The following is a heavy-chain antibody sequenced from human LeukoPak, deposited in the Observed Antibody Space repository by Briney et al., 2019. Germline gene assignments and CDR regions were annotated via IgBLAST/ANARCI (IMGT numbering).Heavy chain of an antibody. J-gene: IGHJ3*02. V-gene: IGHV3-21*06. Sequence: GGSLRLSCAASGLTFSTYGMSWVRQAPGKGLEWVSSIATSSDYIYYAGSLKGRFTISRDNAKNSLYLHMNSLRPDDTAVYYCARGRSITILRGVAISDGFDIWGQGTKVTVS. CDR2: IATSSDYI. D-gene: IGHD3-10*01. CDR1: GLTFSTYG. CDR3: ARGRSITILRGVAISDGFDI.